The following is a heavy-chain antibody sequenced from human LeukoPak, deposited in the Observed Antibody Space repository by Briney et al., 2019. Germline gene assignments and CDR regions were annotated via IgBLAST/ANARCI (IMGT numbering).Heavy chain of an antibody. J-gene: IGHJ4*02. CDR3: AREVTGIAVPH. D-gene: IGHD6-19*01. V-gene: IGHV1/OR15-1*04. Sequence: ASVKVSCKASGYIFTDYYMHWVRQAPGQELGWMGRINPNSGGTNYAQKFQGRVTMTRDTSTDTVYMELRSLRYEDTAVYYCAREVTGIAVPHWGQGTLVTVSS. CDR1: GYIFTDYY. CDR2: INPNSGGT.